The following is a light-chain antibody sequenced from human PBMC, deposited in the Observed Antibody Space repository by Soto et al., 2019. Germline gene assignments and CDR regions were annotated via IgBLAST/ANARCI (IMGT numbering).Light chain of an antibody. Sequence: NFMLTQPHSVSESPGKTVTISCTRSSGSIASNFVQWYQQRPGSAPTTVIYEDNQRPSGVPDRFSGSIDSSSNSASLTISGLKTEDEADCYCQSYDRTNHWVFGGGTKLTVL. CDR3: QSYDRTNHWV. CDR1: SGSIASNF. J-gene: IGLJ3*02. CDR2: EDN. V-gene: IGLV6-57*03.